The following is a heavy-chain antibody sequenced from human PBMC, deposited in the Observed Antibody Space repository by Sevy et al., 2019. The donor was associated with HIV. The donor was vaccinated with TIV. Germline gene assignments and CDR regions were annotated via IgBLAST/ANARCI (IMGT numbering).Heavy chain of an antibody. J-gene: IGHJ5*02. CDR3: ARDRGEILRSAFKS. D-gene: IGHD3-10*01. CDR1: GFTFSEYG. CDR2: ISHDGRNNK. V-gene: IGHV3-33*08. Sequence: GGSLRLSCVASGFTFSEYGMHWVRQAPGKGLEWVAVISHDGRNNKYNADSVKGRFTIPRDNSKNTLYLQMNSLRAEDTAIYYCARDRGEILRSAFKSWGQGTRVTVSS.